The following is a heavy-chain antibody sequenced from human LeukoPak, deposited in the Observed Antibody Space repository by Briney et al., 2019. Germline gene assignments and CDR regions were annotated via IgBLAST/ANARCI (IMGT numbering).Heavy chain of an antibody. CDR2: ILPDGSEK. Sequence: PGGSLRLSCAASDFTFSFYWMIWVRQAPGEGLEWVANILPDGSEKYYLDSVKGRFTISRDNPTNSLYLQINSLRAEDTALYYCGRLARNAWYAVDYWGQGTLVTVSS. CDR3: GRLARNAWYAVDY. V-gene: IGHV3-7*01. CDR1: DFTFSFYW. D-gene: IGHD6-19*01. J-gene: IGHJ4*02.